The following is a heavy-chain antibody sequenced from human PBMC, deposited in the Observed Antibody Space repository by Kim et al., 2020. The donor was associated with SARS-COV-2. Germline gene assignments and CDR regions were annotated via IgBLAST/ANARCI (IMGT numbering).Heavy chain of an antibody. CDR1: GFTFSSYT. J-gene: IGHJ5*02. V-gene: IGHV3-21*01. CDR2: ISSGSGYI. CDR3: ARHRAEYSYSSGTFDP. Sequence: GGSLRLSCEASGFTFSSYTVNWVRQAPGKGLEWVSSISSGSGYIYYADSVKGRCTLSRDNATNSLFLQMNSLRVEDTAVYYCARHRAEYSYSSGTFDPWGPRTLGTVSP. D-gene: IGHD3-10*01.